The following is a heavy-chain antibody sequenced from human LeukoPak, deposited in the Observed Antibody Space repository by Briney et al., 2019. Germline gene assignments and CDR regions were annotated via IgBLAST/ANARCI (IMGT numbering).Heavy chain of an antibody. CDR3: ARHRVGATRWRPQYYFDY. V-gene: IGHV4-34*01. J-gene: IGHJ4*02. CDR1: GGSFSGYY. CDR2: INHSGST. Sequence: KPSETLSLTCAVYGGSFSGYYWSWIRQPPGKGLEWIGEINHSGSTNYNPSLKSRVTISVDTSKNQFSLKLSSVTAADTAVYYCARHRVGATRWRPQYYFDYWGQGTLVTVSS. D-gene: IGHD1-26*01.